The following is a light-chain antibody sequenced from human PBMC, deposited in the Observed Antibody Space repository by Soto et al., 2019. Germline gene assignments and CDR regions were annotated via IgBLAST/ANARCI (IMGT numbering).Light chain of an antibody. J-gene: IGLJ1*01. V-gene: IGLV1-40*01. CDR1: SSNIGAGYE. CDR3: QSYDSSLSGYV. Sequence: QSVLTQPPSVSEAPGQRVTISCTGSSSNIGAGYEAHWYQQVPGTAPKLLIYENNNRPSGGPDRFSGSKSGTSASLAITGLQAEDGAECYCQSYDSSLSGYVFGTGTKVTVL. CDR2: ENN.